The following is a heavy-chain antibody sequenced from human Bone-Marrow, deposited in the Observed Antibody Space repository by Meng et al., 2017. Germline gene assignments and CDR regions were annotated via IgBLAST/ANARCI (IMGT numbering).Heavy chain of an antibody. J-gene: IGHJ3*02. V-gene: IGHV4-34*01. D-gene: IGHD2-15*01. CDR2: INHSGST. Sequence: SETLSLTCAVYGGSFSGYYWSWIRQPPGKGLEWIGEINHSGSTNYNPSLKSRVTISVDTSKNQFSLKLSSVTAADTAVYYCARADRYCSGGSCYSATVRVGLNIWGQGTMVTVSS. CDR3: ARADRYCSGGSCYSATVRVGLNI. CDR1: GGSFSGYY.